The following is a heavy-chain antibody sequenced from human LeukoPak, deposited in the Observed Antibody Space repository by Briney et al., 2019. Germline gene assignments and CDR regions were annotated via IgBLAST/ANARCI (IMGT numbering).Heavy chain of an antibody. CDR3: AREDYYDSSGSVVRWFDP. CDR1: GGSISSSSYY. D-gene: IGHD3-22*01. CDR2: IYTSGST. V-gene: IGHV4-61*02. Sequence: SETLSLTCTVSGGSISSSSYYWSWIRQPAGKGLEWIGRIYTSGSTNYNPSLKSRVTISVDTSKNQFSLKLSSVTAADTAVYYCAREDYYDSSGSVVRWFDPWGQGTLVTVSS. J-gene: IGHJ5*02.